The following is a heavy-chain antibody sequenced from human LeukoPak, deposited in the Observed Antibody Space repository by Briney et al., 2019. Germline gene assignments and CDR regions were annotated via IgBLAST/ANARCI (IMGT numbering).Heavy chain of an antibody. Sequence: GGSLRLSCAASGFTFSSYSMNWVRQAPGKGLGWVSSISSSSSYIYYADSVKGQFTISRDNAKNSLYLQMNSLRAEDTAVYYCAREPEFYGSGSYYDYYYYMDVWGKGTTVTVSS. V-gene: IGHV3-21*01. CDR3: AREPEFYGSGSYYDYYYYMDV. CDR2: ISSSSSYI. CDR1: GFTFSSYS. J-gene: IGHJ6*03. D-gene: IGHD3-10*01.